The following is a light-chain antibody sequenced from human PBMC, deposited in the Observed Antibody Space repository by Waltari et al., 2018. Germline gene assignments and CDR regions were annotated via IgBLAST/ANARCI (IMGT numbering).Light chain of an antibody. Sequence: EIVLTQSPGTLSLSPGERATLSCRASQSVRRSLAWYQQNPGQAPRLLIYGASKGATGIPDRCSGGGSGTDFSLIIRRLEPEDCAVYYCQHYVSLPVTFGQGTKVEIK. CDR2: GAS. V-gene: IGKV3-20*01. CDR1: QSVRRS. CDR3: QHYVSLPVT. J-gene: IGKJ1*01.